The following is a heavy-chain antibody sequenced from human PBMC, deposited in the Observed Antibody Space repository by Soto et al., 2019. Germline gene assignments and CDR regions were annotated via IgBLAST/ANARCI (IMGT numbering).Heavy chain of an antibody. D-gene: IGHD2-2*01. CDR1: GYTFTGYY. Sequence: GASVKFSCKASGYTFTGYYMHWVRQAPGQGLEWMGWINPNSGGTNYAQKFQGRVTMTRDTSISTAYMELSRLRSDDTAVYYCANLWLIFDMEYQLLSDYWGQGTLVTVSS. CDR3: ANLWLIFDMEYQLLSDY. J-gene: IGHJ4*02. V-gene: IGHV1-2*02. CDR2: INPNSGGT.